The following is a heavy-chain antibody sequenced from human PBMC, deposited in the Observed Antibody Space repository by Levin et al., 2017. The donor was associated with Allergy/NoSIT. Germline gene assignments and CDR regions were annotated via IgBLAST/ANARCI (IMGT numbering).Heavy chain of an antibody. D-gene: IGHD6-6*01. V-gene: IGHV7-4-1*02. CDR1: GYTFTSYA. J-gene: IGHJ4*02. CDR3: ARDSLRPDYSSSSGIDY. CDR2: INTNTGNP. Sequence: ASVKVSCKASGYTFTSYAMNWVRQAPGQGLEWMGWINTNTGNPTYAQGFTGRFVFSLDTSVSTAYLQISSLKAEDTAVYYCARDSLRPDYSSSSGIDYWGQGTLVTVSS.